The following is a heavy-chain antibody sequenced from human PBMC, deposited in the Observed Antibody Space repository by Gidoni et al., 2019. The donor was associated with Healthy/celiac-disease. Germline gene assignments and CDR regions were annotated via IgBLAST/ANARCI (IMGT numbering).Heavy chain of an antibody. CDR2: IYWHDDK. V-gene: IGHV2-5*01. CDR1: VFSPSTCGVG. Sequence: QITFRESAPTLVKPTQTLTLTSTFPVFSPSTCGVGVGWIRQPPGKALEWLALIYWHDDKRYRPSLKSRLNITKDTSKNQVVRKMTNMDPVDTATYYCAHDASKPPISSSPQDFDYWGQGTLVTVSS. CDR3: AHDASKPPISSSPQDFDY. D-gene: IGHD6-6*01. J-gene: IGHJ4*02.